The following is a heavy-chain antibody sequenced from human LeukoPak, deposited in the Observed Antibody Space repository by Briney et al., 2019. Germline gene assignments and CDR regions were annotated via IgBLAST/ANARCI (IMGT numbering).Heavy chain of an antibody. D-gene: IGHD2-2*02. CDR1: GGSISSSSYY. CDR2: LYYSGST. CDR3: ARQLGYCSSTSCYSIDY. J-gene: IGHJ4*02. Sequence: PSETLSLTCTVSGGSISSSSYYWGWIRQPPGKGLEWIGSLYYSGSTYYNPSLKSRVTIYVDTSKNQFSLKLSSVTAADTAVYYCARQLGYCSSTSCYSIDYWGQGTLVTVSS. V-gene: IGHV4-39*01.